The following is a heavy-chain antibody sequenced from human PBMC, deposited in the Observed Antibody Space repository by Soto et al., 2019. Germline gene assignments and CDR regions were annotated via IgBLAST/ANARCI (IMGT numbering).Heavy chain of an antibody. CDR2: ISSSSGST. CDR1: GFTFSDYY. D-gene: IGHD2-2*01. Sequence: PGGSLRLSCAASGFTFSDYYMSWIRQAPGKGLEYISYISSSSGSTNYADSVKGRFTISRDNAKNSLYLQMSSLRAEDTAVYYCARGLGYCSSTSCWGVWGQGTTVTVSS. V-gene: IGHV3-11*05. J-gene: IGHJ6*02. CDR3: ARGLGYCSSTSCWGV.